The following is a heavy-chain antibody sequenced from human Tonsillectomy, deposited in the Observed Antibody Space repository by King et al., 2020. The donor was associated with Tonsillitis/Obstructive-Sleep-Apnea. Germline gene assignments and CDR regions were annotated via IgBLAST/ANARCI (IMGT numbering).Heavy chain of an antibody. Sequence: QVQLQQWGAGLLKPSETLSLTCAVHGGSFSGYYWSWIRQPPGKGLEWIGEINHSGSTNYNPSLKSRVTISVDTSKNQFSLKLSSVTAADTAVYYCARGRIVVVVAATPDLYFQHWGQGTLVTVSS. J-gene: IGHJ1*01. D-gene: IGHD2-15*01. CDR2: INHSGST. CDR3: ARGRIVVVVAATPDLYFQH. V-gene: IGHV4-34*01. CDR1: GGSFSGYY.